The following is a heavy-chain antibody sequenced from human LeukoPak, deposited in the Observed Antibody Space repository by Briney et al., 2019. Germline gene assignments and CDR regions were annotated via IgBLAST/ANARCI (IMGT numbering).Heavy chain of an antibody. CDR3: ARPRFGELFLFDY. Sequence: PSETLSLTCTVSGGSISSGGYYWSWIRQPPGKGLEWIGYIYHSGSTYYNPSLKSRVTISVDRSKNQFSLKLSSVTAADTAVYYCARPRFGELFLFDYWGQGTLVTVSS. D-gene: IGHD3-10*01. CDR2: IYHSGST. V-gene: IGHV4-30-2*01. J-gene: IGHJ4*02. CDR1: GGSISSGGYY.